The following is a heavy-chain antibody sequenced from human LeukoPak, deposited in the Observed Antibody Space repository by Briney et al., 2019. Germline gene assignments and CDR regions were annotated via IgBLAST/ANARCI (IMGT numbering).Heavy chain of an antibody. CDR3: ARATALEQLVDY. CDR2: ISAYNGNT. Sequence: ASVKVSCKASGYTFTSYGISWVRQAPGQGLEWMGWISAYNGNTNYAQKLQGRVTMTTDTSTSTAYVELRSLRSDDTAVYYCARATALEQLVDYWGQGTLVTVSS. V-gene: IGHV1-18*01. D-gene: IGHD6-6*01. CDR1: GYTFTSYG. J-gene: IGHJ4*02.